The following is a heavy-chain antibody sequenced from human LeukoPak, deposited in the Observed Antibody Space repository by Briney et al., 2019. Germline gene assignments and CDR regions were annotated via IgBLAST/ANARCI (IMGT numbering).Heavy chain of an antibody. V-gene: IGHV4-34*01. J-gene: IGHJ5*02. D-gene: IGHD6-19*01. CDR1: GGSFSGYY. CDR2: INHSGST. CDR3: ARGGTIAVACTCWFDP. Sequence: PSETLSLTCAVYGGSFSGYYWSWIRQPPGKGLEWIGEINHSGSTNYNPSLKSRVTISVDTSKNQFSLELSSVTAADTAVYYCARGGTIAVACTCWFDPWGQGTLVTVSS.